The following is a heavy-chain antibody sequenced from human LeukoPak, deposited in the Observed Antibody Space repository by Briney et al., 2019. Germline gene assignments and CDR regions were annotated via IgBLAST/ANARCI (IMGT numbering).Heavy chain of an antibody. D-gene: IGHD3-10*01. CDR2: IKHDGSEK. CDR3: ARGGENYYGSGSQDY. V-gene: IGHV3-7*01. CDR1: GCTFSSYS. J-gene: IGHJ4*02. Sequence: GGSLRLSCAASGCTFSSYSMNWVRQAPGKGLEWVANIKHDGSEKYYVHSVKSRFTISRDNAKKSFYLQMNSLRGEDTAVYYCARGGENYYGSGSQDYWGQGSLVTVSS.